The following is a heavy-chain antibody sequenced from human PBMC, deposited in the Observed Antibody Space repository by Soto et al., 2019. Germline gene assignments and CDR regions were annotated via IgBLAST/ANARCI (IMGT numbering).Heavy chain of an antibody. CDR1: GGSISSGGYS. Sequence: SETLSLTCAVSGGSISSGGYSWSWIRQPPGKGLEWIGYIYHSGDTYYNPSLKSRVTISIDTAKNHLSLILSSVTAADTATYYCTRIYCTTTSCFINGMDVWGQGTTVTVSS. D-gene: IGHD2-2*01. CDR3: TRIYCTTTSCFINGMDV. CDR2: IYHSGDT. J-gene: IGHJ6*02. V-gene: IGHV4-30-2*05.